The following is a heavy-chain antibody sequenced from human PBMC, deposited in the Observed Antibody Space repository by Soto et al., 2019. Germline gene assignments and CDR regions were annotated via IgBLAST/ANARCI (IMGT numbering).Heavy chain of an antibody. CDR1: GFTFSSYA. Sequence: GGSLRLSCAASGFTFSSYAMSWVRQAPGKGLEWVSAISGSGGSTYYADSVKGRFTISRDNSKNTLYLQMNSLRAEDTAVYYCALRDMGYYYYGMDVWGQGTTVTVS. CDR3: ALRDMGYYYYGMDV. CDR2: ISGSGGST. J-gene: IGHJ6*02. D-gene: IGHD2-15*01. V-gene: IGHV3-23*01.